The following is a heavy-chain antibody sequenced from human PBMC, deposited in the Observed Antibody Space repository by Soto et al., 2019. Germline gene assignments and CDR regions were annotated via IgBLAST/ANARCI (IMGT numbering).Heavy chain of an antibody. V-gene: IGHV4-39*01. CDR2: IHYGGST. D-gene: IGHD3-22*01. Sequence: PSETLSLTCTVSSGSITSNNYYWGWIRQPPGKGLEWIASIHYGGSTFYNPSLKSRVTISVDTSKNQFSLRLSSVAAADTAVYYCARHLSAYDRTGTVRIPFDYWGQGTLVTVSS. J-gene: IGHJ4*02. CDR3: ARHLSAYDRTGTVRIPFDY. CDR1: SGSITSNNYY.